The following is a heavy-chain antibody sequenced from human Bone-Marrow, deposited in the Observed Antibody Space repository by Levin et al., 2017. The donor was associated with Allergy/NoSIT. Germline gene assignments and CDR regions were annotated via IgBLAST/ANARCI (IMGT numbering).Heavy chain of an antibody. CDR3: AREGEGGPYYYYYMDV. CDR2: ISSSSSTI. CDR1: GFTFSSYS. V-gene: IGHV3-48*01. Sequence: GGSLRLSCAASGFTFSSYSMNWVRQAPGKGLEWVSYISSSSSTIYYADSVKGRFTISRDNAKNSLYLQMNSLRAEDTAVYYCAREGEGGPYYYYYMDVWGKGTTVTVSS. D-gene: IGHD3-16*01. J-gene: IGHJ6*03.